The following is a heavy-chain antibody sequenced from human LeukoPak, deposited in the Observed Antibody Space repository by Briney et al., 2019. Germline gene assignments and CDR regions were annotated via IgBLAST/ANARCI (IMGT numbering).Heavy chain of an antibody. D-gene: IGHD2-15*01. CDR2: ISAYNGNT. CDR1: GYTFTSYG. J-gene: IGHJ4*02. CDR3: AIECSGGSCYSNFDY. Sequence: ASVKVSCKASGYTFTSYGISWVRQAPGQGLEWMGWISAYNGNTNYAQKLQGRVTMTTDTSTSTAYMELRSLRSDDTAVYYCAIECSGGSCYSNFDYWGQGTLVTVSS. V-gene: IGHV1-18*04.